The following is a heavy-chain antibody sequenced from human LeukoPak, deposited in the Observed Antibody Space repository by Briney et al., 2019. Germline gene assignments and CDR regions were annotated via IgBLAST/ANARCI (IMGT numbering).Heavy chain of an antibody. Sequence: GGSLRLSCAASGFTFSSYAMSWVRQAPGKGLEWVSAISGSGGSTYYADSVKGRFTISRDNSKNTLYLQMNSLRAEDTAVYYCAKFPRIQLWSHYFDYWGQGTLVTVSS. D-gene: IGHD5-18*01. CDR1: GFTFSSYA. CDR2: ISGSGGST. J-gene: IGHJ4*02. V-gene: IGHV3-23*01. CDR3: AKFPRIQLWSHYFDY.